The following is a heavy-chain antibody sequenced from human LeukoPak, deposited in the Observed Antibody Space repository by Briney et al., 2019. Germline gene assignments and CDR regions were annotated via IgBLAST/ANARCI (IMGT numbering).Heavy chain of an antibody. CDR3: AREGDYLGSIDY. Sequence: SETLSLTCAVYGGSFSSYYWSWIRQPPGKGLEWIGYIYYSGSTNYNPSLKSRVTISVDTSKNQFSLKLSSVTAADTAVYYCAREGDYLGSIDYWGQGTLVTVSS. J-gene: IGHJ4*02. D-gene: IGHD4-17*01. V-gene: IGHV4-59*01. CDR2: IYYSGST. CDR1: GGSFSSYY.